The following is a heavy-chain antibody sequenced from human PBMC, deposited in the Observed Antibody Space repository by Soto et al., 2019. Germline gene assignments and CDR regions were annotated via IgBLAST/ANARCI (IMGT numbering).Heavy chain of an antibody. D-gene: IGHD1-20*01. Sequence: SETLSLTCTVSGGSISSEGYYWSWFRQLPGKGLEWIGDIYYSGTTYHNPSLRSRLTISGDASKNQFSLKLSSVTAADTALYYCAKERITGKNDAFDYWGQGTLVTVSS. CDR2: IYYSGTT. CDR3: AKERITGKNDAFDY. V-gene: IGHV4-31*03. CDR1: GGSISSEGYY. J-gene: IGHJ4*02.